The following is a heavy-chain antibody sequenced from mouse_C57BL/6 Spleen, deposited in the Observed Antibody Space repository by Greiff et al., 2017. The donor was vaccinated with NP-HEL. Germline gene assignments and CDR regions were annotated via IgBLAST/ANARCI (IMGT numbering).Heavy chain of an antibody. CDR3: ARTITGTGFDY. J-gene: IGHJ2*01. V-gene: IGHV1-76*01. D-gene: IGHD4-1*01. CDR2: IYPGSGNT. Sequence: QVQLQQSGAELVRPGASVKLSCKASGYTFTDYYINWVKQRPGQGLEWIARIYPGSGNTYYNEKFKGKATLTAEKSSSTAYMQLSSLTSEDSAVYCGARTITGTGFDYWGQGTTLTVSS. CDR1: GYTFTDYY.